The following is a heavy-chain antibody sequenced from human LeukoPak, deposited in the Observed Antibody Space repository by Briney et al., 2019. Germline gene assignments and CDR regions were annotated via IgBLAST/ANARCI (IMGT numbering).Heavy chain of an antibody. D-gene: IGHD1-26*01. V-gene: IGHV3-9*03. Sequence: GGSLRLSCAASGFTFDDYAMHWVRQAPGKGLEWVSGISWNSGSIGYADSVKGRFTISRDNAKNSLYLQMNSLRAEDMALYYCAKSQRRGGSYFDAFDIWGQGTMVTVSS. J-gene: IGHJ3*02. CDR3: AKSQRRGGSYFDAFDI. CDR1: GFTFDDYA. CDR2: ISWNSGSI.